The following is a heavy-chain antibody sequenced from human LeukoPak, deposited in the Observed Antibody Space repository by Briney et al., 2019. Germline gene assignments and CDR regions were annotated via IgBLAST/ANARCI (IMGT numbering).Heavy chain of an antibody. CDR3: ARAVAPEIAVAGTMLDY. D-gene: IGHD6-19*01. Sequence: PSETLSLTCAVSGGSISSSNWWSWVRQPPGKGLEWTGEIYHSGSTNYNPSLKSRVTISVDKSKNQFSLKLSSVTAADTAVYYCARAVAPEIAVAGTMLDYWGQGTLVTVSS. J-gene: IGHJ4*02. V-gene: IGHV4-4*02. CDR2: IYHSGST. CDR1: GGSISSSNW.